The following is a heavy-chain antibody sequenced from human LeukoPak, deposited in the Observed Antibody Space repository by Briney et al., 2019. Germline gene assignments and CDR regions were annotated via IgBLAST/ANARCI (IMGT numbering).Heavy chain of an antibody. D-gene: IGHD6-13*01. CDR1: GGSFSGYY. V-gene: IGHV4-34*01. J-gene: IGHJ5*02. Sequence: SETLSLTCAVYGGSFSGYYWSWIRQPPGKGLEWIREINHSGSTNYNPSLKSRVTISVDTSKNQFSLKLSSVTAADTAVYYCARGRRGSSWYGGHPYSPLRSPNWFDPWGQGTLVTVSS. CDR2: INHSGST. CDR3: ARGRRGSSWYGGHPYSPLRSPNWFDP.